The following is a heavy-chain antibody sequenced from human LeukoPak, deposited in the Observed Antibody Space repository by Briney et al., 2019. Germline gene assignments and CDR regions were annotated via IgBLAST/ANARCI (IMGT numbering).Heavy chain of an antibody. Sequence: GGSLRLSCAASGFTFSSYSMNWVRQAPGKGLEWVSCISGSSSYIYYADSVKGRFTISRDNAKNSLYLQMNSLRAEDTAVYYCARFIAAPYYFDYWGRGTLVTVSS. CDR3: ARFIAAPYYFDY. J-gene: IGHJ4*02. D-gene: IGHD6-13*01. CDR2: ISGSSSYI. CDR1: GFTFSSYS. V-gene: IGHV3-21*01.